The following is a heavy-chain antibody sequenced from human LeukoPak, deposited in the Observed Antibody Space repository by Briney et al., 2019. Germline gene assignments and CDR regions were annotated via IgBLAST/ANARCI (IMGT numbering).Heavy chain of an antibody. CDR3: ARVKVQLGD. V-gene: IGHV1-2*02. Sequence: ASVKVSCKSSGYTFSVYYIHWVRQAPGQGLERLGWINPNSGGTNYAQKFQGRVTMTRDTSISTAYMELSSLRSDDTAVYYCARVKVQLGDWGQGTLVTVSS. D-gene: IGHD1-1*01. CDR2: INPNSGGT. CDR1: GYTFSVYY. J-gene: IGHJ4*02.